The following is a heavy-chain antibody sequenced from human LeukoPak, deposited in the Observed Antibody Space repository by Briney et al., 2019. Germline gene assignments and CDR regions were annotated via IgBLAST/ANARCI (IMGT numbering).Heavy chain of an antibody. V-gene: IGHV3-64*01. CDR1: GFTFSSYA. CDR3: ARGGGHYYGSGSSRYYYYMDV. CDR2: ISSNGGST. Sequence: PGGSLRLSCAASGFTFSSYAMHWVRQAPGKGLEYVSAISSNGGSTYYANSVKGRFTVSRDNSKNTLYLQMGSLRAEDMAVYYCARGGGHYYGSGSSRYYYYMDVWGKGTTVTVSS. D-gene: IGHD3-10*01. J-gene: IGHJ6*03.